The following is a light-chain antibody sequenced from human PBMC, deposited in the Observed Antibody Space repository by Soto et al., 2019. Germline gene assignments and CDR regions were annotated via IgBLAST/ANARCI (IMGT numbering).Light chain of an antibody. CDR1: LSLLYSPHNKNY. J-gene: IGKJ1*01. CDR2: WAS. Sequence: DIVMTQSPESLAVPLGERATINCRSSLSLLYSPHNKNYLAWYQQRPGQPPRLLIKWASARESGVPDRFSGNGSGTDFTLTITSLQAEDVAVYFCQHYYSTPQTLGQGTKVDIK. V-gene: IGKV4-1*01. CDR3: QHYYSTPQT.